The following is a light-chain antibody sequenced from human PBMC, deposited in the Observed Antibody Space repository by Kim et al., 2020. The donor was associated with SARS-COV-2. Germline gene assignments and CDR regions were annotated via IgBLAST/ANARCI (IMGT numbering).Light chain of an antibody. Sequence: VSTGDRVTITCRASQGISSYLAWYQQKPGKAPKLLIYAASTLQSGVPSRFSGSGSGTDFTLTISCLQSEDFATYYCQQYYSYPPYTFGQGTKLEI. CDR1: QGISSY. CDR2: AAS. V-gene: IGKV1-8*01. J-gene: IGKJ2*01. CDR3: QQYYSYPPYT.